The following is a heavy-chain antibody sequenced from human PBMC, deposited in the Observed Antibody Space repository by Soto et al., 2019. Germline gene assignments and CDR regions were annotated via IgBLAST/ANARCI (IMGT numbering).Heavy chain of an antibody. D-gene: IGHD3-3*01. CDR1: GGTFSSYA. J-gene: IGHJ5*02. CDR2: IIPIFGTA. V-gene: IGHV1-69*13. CDR3: ARVPYFWSGYFYWSDP. Sequence: SVEVSCRASGGTFSSYAISWVRQAPGQGLEWMGGIIPIFGTANYAQKFQDRVTITADESTSTAYMELSSLRSEDTAVYYCARVPYFWSGYFYWSDPWGQGTLVTVSS.